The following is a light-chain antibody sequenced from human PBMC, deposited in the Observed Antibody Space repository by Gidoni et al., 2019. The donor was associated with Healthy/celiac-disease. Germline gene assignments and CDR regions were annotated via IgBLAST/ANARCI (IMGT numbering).Light chain of an antibody. J-gene: IGKJ2*04. CDR1: QSISSW. CDR3: QQYNSYPMCS. Sequence: DIQMTQSPSTLSASVGDRVTITCRASQSISSWLAWYQQKPGKAPKLLIYKASSLESGVPSRFSGSGSGTEFTLTISSLQADDFATYYCQQYNSYPMCSFGQGTKLEIK. V-gene: IGKV1-5*03. CDR2: KAS.